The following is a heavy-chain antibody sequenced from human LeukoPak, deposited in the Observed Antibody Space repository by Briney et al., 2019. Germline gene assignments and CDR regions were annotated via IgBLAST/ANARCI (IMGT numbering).Heavy chain of an antibody. V-gene: IGHV4-39*07. CDR2: IYYSGNT. J-gene: IGHJ4*02. Sequence: PSETLSLTCTVSGGSISSSSHYWAWIRQPPGKGLEWIANIYYSGNTNYNPSLKSRVTISVDTSKNQFSLKLSSVTAADTAVYYCARGLLPARRDDYWGQGTLVTVSS. CDR1: GGSISSSSHY. CDR3: ARGLLPARRDDY. D-gene: IGHD6-6*01.